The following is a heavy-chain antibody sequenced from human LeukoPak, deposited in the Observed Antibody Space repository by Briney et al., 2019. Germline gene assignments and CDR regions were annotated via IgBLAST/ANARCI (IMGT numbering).Heavy chain of an antibody. J-gene: IGHJ2*01. Sequence: SVKVSCKASGGSFNSYAISWVRQAPGQGLEWMGGIIPIFGTANYAQKFQGRVTITADKSTNTTYMELSSLRSEDTAVYYCARSQPLAYFDLWGRGTLVTVSS. CDR3: ARSQPLAYFDL. V-gene: IGHV1-69*06. CDR2: IIPIFGTA. CDR1: GGSFNSYA.